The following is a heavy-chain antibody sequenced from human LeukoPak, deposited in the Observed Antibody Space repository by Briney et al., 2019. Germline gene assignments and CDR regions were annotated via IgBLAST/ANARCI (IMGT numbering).Heavy chain of an antibody. J-gene: IGHJ4*02. CDR3: PRPDSGYDFSDHGY. D-gene: IGHD5-12*01. Sequence: ASVKVSCKASGYTFTGYYMHWVRQAPGQGLGWMGWINPNSGGTNYAQKFQGRVTMPRDTSISTAYMELSRLRSDDTAFYYCPRPDSGYDFSDHGYWGQGTLVTVSS. V-gene: IGHV1-2*02. CDR1: GYTFTGYY. CDR2: INPNSGGT.